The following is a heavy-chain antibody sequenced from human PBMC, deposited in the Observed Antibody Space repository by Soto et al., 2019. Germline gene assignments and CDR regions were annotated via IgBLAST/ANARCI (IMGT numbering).Heavy chain of an antibody. D-gene: IGHD3-9*01. V-gene: IGHV4-39*01. CDR3: ARTTYYDILTGYYMPQY. CDR1: GGSISSSSYY. J-gene: IGHJ4*02. CDR2: IYYSGST. Sequence: QLQLQESGPGLVKPSETLSLTCTVSGGSISSSSYYWGWIRQPPGKGLEWIGSIYYSGSTYYNPSLKSRVTISVDTSKNQFSLKLSSVTAADTAVYYCARTTYYDILTGYYMPQYWGQGTLVTVSS.